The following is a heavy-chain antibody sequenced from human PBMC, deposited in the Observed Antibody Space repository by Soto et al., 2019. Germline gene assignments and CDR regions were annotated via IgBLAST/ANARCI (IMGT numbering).Heavy chain of an antibody. CDR2: INADGTTT. CDR1: GFTFNKYW. J-gene: IGHJ4*02. V-gene: IGHV3-74*03. Sequence: PGGSLRLSCAASGFTFNKYWMHWVRQVPGKSFVWVSRINADGTTTTYADSVRGRFTISRDDTKKTLFLQMDTLRAEDTAVYFCIKGGYDFQDSGTYGTDDDWGRGPLVTVSS. D-gene: IGHD1-26*01. CDR3: IKGGYDFQDSGTYGTDDD.